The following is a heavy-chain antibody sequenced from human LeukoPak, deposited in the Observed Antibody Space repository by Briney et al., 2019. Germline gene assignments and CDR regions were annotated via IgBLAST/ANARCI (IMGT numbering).Heavy chain of an antibody. Sequence: GGSLRLSCAASGFTFSSYAMSWVRQAPGKGLEWVSAISGSGGSTYYADSVKGRFTISRDNSKNTLYLQMNSLRAEDTAVYYCARGGLKGYFDLYFDYWGQGTLVTVSS. V-gene: IGHV3-23*01. CDR2: ISGSGGST. J-gene: IGHJ4*02. CDR3: ARGGLKGYFDLYFDY. D-gene: IGHD3-9*01. CDR1: GFTFSSYA.